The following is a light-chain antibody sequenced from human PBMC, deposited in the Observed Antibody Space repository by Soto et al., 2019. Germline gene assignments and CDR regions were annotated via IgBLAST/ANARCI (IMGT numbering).Light chain of an antibody. CDR2: DDD. V-gene: IGLV3-21*02. Sequence: SYALTQPPSVSVAPGQTGRIAFGGKGLGGNSVHWYQQKPGQAPVLVVYDDDDRPSGIPERFSGSKSGNTGTLTISRVDAGDEADYYCQVWDTTNNHYVFGTGTKVTVL. CDR3: QVWDTTNNHYV. CDR1: GLGGNS. J-gene: IGLJ1*01.